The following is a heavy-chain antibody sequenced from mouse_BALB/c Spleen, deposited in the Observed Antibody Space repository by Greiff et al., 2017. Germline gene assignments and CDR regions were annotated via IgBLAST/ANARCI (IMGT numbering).Heavy chain of an antibody. V-gene: IGHV3-6*02. CDR2: ISYDGSN. CDR1: GYSITSGYY. J-gene: IGHJ3*01. D-gene: IGHD4-1*01. Sequence: EVQVVESGPGLVKPSQSLSLTCSVTGYSITSGYYWNWIRQFPGNKLEWMGYISYDGSNNYNPSLKNRISITRDTSKNQFFLKLNSVTTEDTATYYCARGNWGPFAYWGQGTLVTVSA. CDR3: ARGNWGPFAY.